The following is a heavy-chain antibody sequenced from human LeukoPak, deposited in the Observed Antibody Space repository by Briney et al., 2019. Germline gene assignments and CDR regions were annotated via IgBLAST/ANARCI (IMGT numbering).Heavy chain of an antibody. Sequence: WGSLRLSCAASGFTFSSYAMSWARQAPGKGLEWVSAISGSGGSTYYADSVKGRFTISRDNSKNTLYLQMNSLRAEDTAVYYCATTRFYGSGSYFDYWGQGTLVTVSS. CDR2: ISGSGGST. V-gene: IGHV3-23*01. D-gene: IGHD3-10*01. J-gene: IGHJ4*02. CDR1: GFTFSSYA. CDR3: ATTRFYGSGSYFDY.